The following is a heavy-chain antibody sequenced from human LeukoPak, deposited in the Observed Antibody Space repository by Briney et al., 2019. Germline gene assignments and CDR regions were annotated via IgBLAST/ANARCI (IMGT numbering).Heavy chain of an antibody. CDR3: AREIFGVVIIRYFDY. CDR1: GYTFTGYY. CDR2: INPNSGGT. V-gene: IGHV1-2*02. D-gene: IGHD3-3*01. Sequence: ASVTVSCKASGYTFTGYYMHWVRQAPGQGLEWMGWINPNSGGTNYAQKFQGRVTMTRDTSISTAYMELSRLRSDDTAVYYCAREIFGVVIIRYFDYWGQGTLVTVSS. J-gene: IGHJ4*02.